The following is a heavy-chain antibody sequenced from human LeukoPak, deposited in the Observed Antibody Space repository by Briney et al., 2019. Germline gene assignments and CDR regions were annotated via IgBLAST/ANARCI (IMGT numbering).Heavy chain of an antibody. Sequence: ASAKVSCKASGYTFTGYYMHWVRQAPGQGLEWMGWISPTSGGTNHAQKFQGRVTMTRDTSISTAYMELSRLRSDDTAVYYCAREAYASGSFRTDYYYMDVWGKGTTVTISS. CDR3: AREAYASGSFRTDYYYMDV. J-gene: IGHJ6*03. CDR1: GYTFTGYY. V-gene: IGHV1-2*02. D-gene: IGHD3-10*01. CDR2: ISPTSGGT.